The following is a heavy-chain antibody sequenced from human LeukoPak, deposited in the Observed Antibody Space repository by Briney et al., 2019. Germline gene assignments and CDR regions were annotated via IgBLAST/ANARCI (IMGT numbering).Heavy chain of an antibody. V-gene: IGHV1-18*01. Sequence: GASVKVSCKASGYTFTSYGISWVRQAPGQGLEWMGWISAYNGNTNYAQKLQGRVTMTTDTSTDTAYMELSSLRSEDTAVYYCATDGSGWYGVGYNWFDPWGQGTLVTVSS. CDR3: ATDGSGWYGVGYNWFDP. D-gene: IGHD6-19*01. CDR2: ISAYNGNT. CDR1: GYTFTSYG. J-gene: IGHJ5*02.